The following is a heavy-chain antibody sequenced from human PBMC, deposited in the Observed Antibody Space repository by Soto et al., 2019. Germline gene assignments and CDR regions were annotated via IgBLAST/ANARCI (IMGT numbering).Heavy chain of an antibody. CDR1: GYRFSNFW. CDR2: IYPGDHET. CDR3: ARSPRSSPYFDY. V-gene: IGHV5-51*01. J-gene: IGHJ4*02. D-gene: IGHD6-13*01. Sequence: PGESLKISCQGTGYRFSNFWIGWVRQLPGKGLEWMGIIYPGDHETRYSPSFHGKVTISADRSINTAYLQWNSLEASDTAFYFCARSPRSSPYFDYWGQGALVTVSS.